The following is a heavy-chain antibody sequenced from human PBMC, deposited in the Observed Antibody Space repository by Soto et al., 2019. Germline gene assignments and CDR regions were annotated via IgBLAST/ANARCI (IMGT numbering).Heavy chain of an antibody. Sequence: AASVKVSCKASGYTFTGYYMHWVRQAPGQGLEWMGWINPNSGGTNYAQKFQGRVTMTRDTSISTAYMELSRLRSDDTAVYYCARERRSGEYYYDSSGFSYWGQGTLVTVSS. V-gene: IGHV1-2*02. CDR1: GYTFTGYY. J-gene: IGHJ4*02. D-gene: IGHD3-22*01. CDR3: ARERRSGEYYYDSSGFSY. CDR2: INPNSGGT.